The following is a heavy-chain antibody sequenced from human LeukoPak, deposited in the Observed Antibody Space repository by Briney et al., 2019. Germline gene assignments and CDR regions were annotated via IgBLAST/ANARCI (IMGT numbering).Heavy chain of an antibody. D-gene: IGHD6-19*01. Sequence: SETLSLTCTVSGGSIGTYYWSWIRQPPGKGLEWIGYIYYTGSTNYNPSLKSRVTVSVDRSKNQFSLKLSSVTAADTAVYYCARHENSGWSYYFDYWGQGTLVTVSS. CDR3: ARHENSGWSYYFDY. CDR2: IYYTGST. V-gene: IGHV4-59*08. J-gene: IGHJ4*02. CDR1: GGSIGTYY.